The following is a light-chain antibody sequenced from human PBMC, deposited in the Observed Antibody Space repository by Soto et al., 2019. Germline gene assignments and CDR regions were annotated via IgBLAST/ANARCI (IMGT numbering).Light chain of an antibody. CDR2: DVS. CDR3: CSYAGSYV. V-gene: IGLV2-11*01. J-gene: IGLJ1*01. CDR1: SSDVGGYNY. Sequence: SVLTQPRSVSGSPGQSVTISCTGTSSDVGGYNYVSWYQQHPGEAPKLMIYDVSKRPSGVPDRFSGSKSGNTASLTISGLQAEDEADYYCCSYAGSYVFGTGTKVTVL.